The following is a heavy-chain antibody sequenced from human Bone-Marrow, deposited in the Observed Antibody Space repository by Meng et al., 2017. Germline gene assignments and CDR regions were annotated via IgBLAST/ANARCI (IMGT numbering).Heavy chain of an antibody. CDR1: GGIFSNYV. CDR2: INAVFGTT. V-gene: IGHV1-69*13. Sequence: SVKVSCKALGGIFSNYVIGWVRQAPGQGLEWMGGINAVFGTTNYAQKFQDRVTITSDESTSTVYMELTRLTSEDTAAYFCARKAGNCISTTCYSLDYWGQGTLVTVFS. J-gene: IGHJ4*02. CDR3: ARKAGNCISTTCYSLDY. D-gene: IGHD2-2*01.